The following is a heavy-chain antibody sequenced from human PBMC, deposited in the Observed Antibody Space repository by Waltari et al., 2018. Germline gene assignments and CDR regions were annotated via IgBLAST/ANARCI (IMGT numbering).Heavy chain of an antibody. CDR3: ASMVQGVITPFDY. J-gene: IGHJ4*02. Sequence: QVQLQESGPGLVKPSETLSLTCAVSGYSISSGYYWGWIRQPPGKGMEWIGSIYHSGSTYYNPALKSRVTISVDTSKNQFALKLSSVTAADTAVYYCASMVQGVITPFDYWGQGTLVTVSS. V-gene: IGHV4-38-2*01. CDR1: GYSISSGYY. D-gene: IGHD3-10*01. CDR2: IYHSGST.